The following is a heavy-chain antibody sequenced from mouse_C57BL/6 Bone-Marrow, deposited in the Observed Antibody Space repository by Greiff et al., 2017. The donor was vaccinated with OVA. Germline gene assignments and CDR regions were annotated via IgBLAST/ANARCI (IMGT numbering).Heavy chain of an antibody. V-gene: IGHV3-6*01. CDR2: ISYDGSN. Sequence: DVQLQESGPGLVKPSQSLSLTCSVTGYSITSGYYWNWIRQFPGNKLEWMGYISYDGSNNYNPSLKNRISITRDTSKNQFFLKLNSVTTEDTATYYCARGPIDYWGQGTTLTVSS. CDR1: GYSITSGYY. D-gene: IGHD5-1*01. CDR3: ARGPIDY. J-gene: IGHJ2*01.